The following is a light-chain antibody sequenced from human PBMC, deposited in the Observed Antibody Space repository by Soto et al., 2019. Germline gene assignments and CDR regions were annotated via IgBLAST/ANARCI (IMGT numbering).Light chain of an antibody. CDR1: SSDVGGYNY. CDR3: SAYTSSSTPGVV. Sequence: QSALTQPASVSGSPGQSITISCTGTSSDVGGYNYVYWYQQHPGKAPKLMIYDVSNRPSGVSNRFSGSKSGNTASLTISGLQAEDEADYYCSAYTSSSTPGVVFGGGTKVTVL. V-gene: IGLV2-14*01. CDR2: DVS. J-gene: IGLJ2*01.